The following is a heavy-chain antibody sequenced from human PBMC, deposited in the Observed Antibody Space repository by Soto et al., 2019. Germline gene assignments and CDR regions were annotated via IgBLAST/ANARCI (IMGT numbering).Heavy chain of an antibody. CDR2: IIPILGIA. J-gene: IGHJ4*02. Sequence: QVQLVQSGAEVKKPGSSVKVSCKAPGGTFSSYTISWVRQAPGQGLEWMGRIIPILGIAKYAQKFKGRVTITADKSTSTAYMELSSLRSEDTAVYYCARDLEGPLIAYWGQGTLVTVSS. CDR1: GGTFSSYT. CDR3: ARDLEGPLIAY. V-gene: IGHV1-69*08.